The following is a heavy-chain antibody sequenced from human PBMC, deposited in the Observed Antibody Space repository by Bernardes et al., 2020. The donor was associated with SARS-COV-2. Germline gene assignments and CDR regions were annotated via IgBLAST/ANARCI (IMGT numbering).Heavy chain of an antibody. D-gene: IGHD1-7*01. CDR2: ISCAAESL. V-gene: IGHV3-23*01. J-gene: IGHJ4*02. CDR3: AKDRGDWNYNFNY. CDR1: GLSLSPYA. Sequence: GGSLRLSCAASGLSLSPYAMSWARQAPGKGLEWVSGISCAAESLYYADSVKGRFTISRDNFKNTLYLQMNSLQAGDTAIYFCAKDRGDWNYNFNYWGRGTLVTVSS.